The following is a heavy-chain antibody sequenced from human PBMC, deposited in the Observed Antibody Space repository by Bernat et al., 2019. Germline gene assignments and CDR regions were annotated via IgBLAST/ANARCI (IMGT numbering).Heavy chain of an antibody. J-gene: IGHJ4*02. CDR2: IGGSDGNT. V-gene: IGHV3-23*01. CDR3: SRPGGSYVFRGFDS. Sequence: EVQLLESGGGLVQPGGSLRLSCAASGFTFSNYAMSWVRQAPGKGLEWVSAIGGSDGNTYYAYSVKGRFTISRDNSKNILYLQMNSLRAEDTAVYSCSRPGGSYVFRGFDSWGQGTLVTVSS. CDR1: GFTFSNYA. D-gene: IGHD1-26*01.